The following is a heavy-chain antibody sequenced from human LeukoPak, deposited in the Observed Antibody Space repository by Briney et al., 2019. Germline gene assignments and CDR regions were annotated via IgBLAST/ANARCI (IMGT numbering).Heavy chain of an antibody. CDR1: GGSISSGGYY. J-gene: IGHJ4*02. D-gene: IGHD5-18*01. V-gene: IGHV4-31*03. CDR2: IYYSGST. Sequence: SETLSLTCTVSGGSISSGGYYWSWIRQHPGKGLEWIGYIYYSGSTYYNPSLKSRVTISVDTSKNQFSLKLSSVTAADTAVYYCAREHLTTAITDYWGQGTLVTVSS. CDR3: AREHLTTAITDY.